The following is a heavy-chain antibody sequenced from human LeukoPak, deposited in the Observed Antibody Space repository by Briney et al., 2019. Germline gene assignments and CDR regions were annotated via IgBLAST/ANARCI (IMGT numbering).Heavy chain of an antibody. CDR1: GFTFSDHY. CDR2: ISSTSSTI. J-gene: IGHJ4*02. CDR3: ARAHPGDYSDFQFDY. D-gene: IGHD4-11*01. V-gene: IGHV3-11*04. Sequence: GGSLRLSCAASGFTFSDHYMSWVRQAPGKGLEWVSYISSTSSTIYYADSVKGRFTISRDNAKNSLYLQMNSLRAEDTAVYYCARAHPGDYSDFQFDYWGQGTLVTVSS.